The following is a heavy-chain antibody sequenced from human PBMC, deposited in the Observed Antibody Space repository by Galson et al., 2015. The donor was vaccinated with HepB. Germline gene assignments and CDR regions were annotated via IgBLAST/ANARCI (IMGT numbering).Heavy chain of an antibody. Sequence: SETLSLTCTVSGASISSYYWSWIRQPPGKGLEWIGYIYYSGSTNYNPSLKSRVTISVDTSKNQFSLKVSSVTAADTAVYYCARVFHSYYYYGMDVWGQGTTVIVSS. CDR3: ARVFHSYYYYGMDV. CDR2: IYYSGST. V-gene: IGHV4-59*01. D-gene: IGHD3-9*01. J-gene: IGHJ6*02. CDR1: GASISSYY.